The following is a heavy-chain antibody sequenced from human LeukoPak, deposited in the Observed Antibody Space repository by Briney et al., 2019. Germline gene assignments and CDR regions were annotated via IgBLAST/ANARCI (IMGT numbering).Heavy chain of an antibody. Sequence: GGSLRLSCAASGFTFSDYYMSWIRQAPGKGLEWVSYISSSGSTIYYADSVEGRFTISRDNAKNSLYLQMNSLRAEDTAVYYCARDYHYSNYYFDYWGQGTLVTVSS. CDR3: ARDYHYSNYYFDY. CDR2: ISSSGSTI. CDR1: GFTFSDYY. V-gene: IGHV3-11*01. J-gene: IGHJ4*02. D-gene: IGHD4-4*01.